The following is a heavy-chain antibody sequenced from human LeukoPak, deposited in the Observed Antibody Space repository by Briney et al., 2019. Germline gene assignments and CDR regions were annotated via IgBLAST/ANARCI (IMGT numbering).Heavy chain of an antibody. D-gene: IGHD3-22*01. V-gene: IGHV4-59*01. CDR2: MSDSGQT. CDR1: GVSMTNDR. J-gene: IGHJ4*02. Sequence: SETLSLTCSVSGVSMTNDRRTWIRQAPGKGLEWIGYMSDSGQTNYNPSLRSRATVSVDTSKSQCSLRLTSVTSADTAVYYCARITGYFDSGGSYYWGFFDYWGQGSLVTVSS. CDR3: ARITGYFDSGGSYYWGFFDY.